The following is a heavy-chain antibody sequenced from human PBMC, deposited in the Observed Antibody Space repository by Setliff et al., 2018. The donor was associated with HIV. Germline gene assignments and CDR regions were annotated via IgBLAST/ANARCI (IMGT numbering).Heavy chain of an antibody. V-gene: IGHV4-38-2*02. J-gene: IGHJ3*02. CDR2: MYYSGGT. CDR1: GFYISSGYY. Sequence: PSETLSLTCAVSGFYISSGYYWGWIRQPPGKGLEWIGSMYYSGGTYYNPSLKSRVTISGDTSKNQFSLKLRSVTAADTAVYYCAREDYYDSSGDAFDIWGQGTMVTVS. D-gene: IGHD3-22*01. CDR3: AREDYYDSSGDAFDI.